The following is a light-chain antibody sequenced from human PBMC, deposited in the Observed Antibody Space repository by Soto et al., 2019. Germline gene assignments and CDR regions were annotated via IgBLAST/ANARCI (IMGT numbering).Light chain of an antibody. J-gene: IGKJ1*01. CDR1: QSVGSN. V-gene: IGKV3-15*01. Sequence: EIVMTQSPATLSVSPGERATLSCRASQSVGSNLAWYQQKPGQAPRLLFYGASTRATGIPARFSGSGSGTELTLTISSLQSEDFAIYYCQKYNNWPPDRTFGQGTKVEIK. CDR3: QKYNNWPPDRT. CDR2: GAS.